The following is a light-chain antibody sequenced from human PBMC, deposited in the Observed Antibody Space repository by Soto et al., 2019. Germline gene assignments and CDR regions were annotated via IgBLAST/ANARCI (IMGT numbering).Light chain of an antibody. CDR3: MQALQTPRYT. V-gene: IGKV2-28*01. CDR1: QSLLHSNGYNY. Sequence: DIVMTQSPLSLPVTPGEPASISCRSSQSLLHSNGYNYLDWYLQKPGQSPQLLINLGSNRASGVPDRCSGSGSGTDFTLKISAVGAEDVGVYYCMQALQTPRYTFGQGTKLELK. J-gene: IGKJ2*01. CDR2: LGS.